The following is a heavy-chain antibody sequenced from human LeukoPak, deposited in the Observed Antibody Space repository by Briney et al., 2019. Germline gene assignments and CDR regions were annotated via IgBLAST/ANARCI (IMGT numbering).Heavy chain of an antibody. Sequence: GGSLRLSCSASGFTFSSSSMHWVRRAPGKGLVWVSRISSDGTSTNYADSVKGRFIISRDNAKNTLYLQMNSMRAEDTAVYFCARVRSSSWFDYWGQGTLVAVSS. CDR3: ARVRSSSWFDY. CDR2: ISSDGTST. D-gene: IGHD6-13*01. CDR1: GFTFSSSS. J-gene: IGHJ4*02. V-gene: IGHV3-74*01.